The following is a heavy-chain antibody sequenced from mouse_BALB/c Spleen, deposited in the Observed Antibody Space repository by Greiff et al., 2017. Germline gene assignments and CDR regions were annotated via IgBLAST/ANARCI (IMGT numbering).Heavy chain of an antibody. CDR2: IDPENGNT. CDR1: GFNIKDYY. V-gene: IGHV14-1*02. Sequence: EVQLQQSGAELVRPGALVKLSCKASGFNIKDYYMHWVKQRPEQGLEWIGWIDPENGNTIYDPKFQGKASITADTSSNTAYLQLSSLTSEDTAVYYCARLADAMDYWGQGTSVTVSS. CDR3: ARLADAMDY. J-gene: IGHJ4*01.